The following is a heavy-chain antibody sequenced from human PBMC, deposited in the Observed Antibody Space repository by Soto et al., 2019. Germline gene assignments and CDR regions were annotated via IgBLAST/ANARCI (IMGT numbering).Heavy chain of an antibody. CDR3: ARSGATAGYYYGMDV. D-gene: IGHD1-26*01. Sequence: SETLSLSCTVSGGSISSGGYYWSWIRQHPGKGLEWIGYIYYSGSTYYNPSLKSRVTISVDTSKNQLSLKLSSVTAADTAVYYCARSGATAGYYYGMDVWGQGTTVTVSS. CDR2: IYYSGST. CDR1: GGSISSGGYY. J-gene: IGHJ6*02. V-gene: IGHV4-31*03.